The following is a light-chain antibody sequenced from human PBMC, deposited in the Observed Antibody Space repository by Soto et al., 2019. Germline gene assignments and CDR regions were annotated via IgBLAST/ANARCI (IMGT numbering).Light chain of an antibody. Sequence: EIVLTQSPATLSLSPGERATLSCRASQSVSSYFAWYQQKPGQAPRLLIYSASNMATSIPAWFSGSGSGTDFSLTISSLEPEDFAVYYCQQRSNWPPYTFGQGTKLEIK. J-gene: IGKJ2*01. CDR3: QQRSNWPPYT. CDR2: SAS. CDR1: QSVSSY. V-gene: IGKV3-11*01.